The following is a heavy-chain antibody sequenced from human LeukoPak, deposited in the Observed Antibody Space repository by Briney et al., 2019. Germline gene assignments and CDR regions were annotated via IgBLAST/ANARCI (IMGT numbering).Heavy chain of an antibody. CDR2: INTNSGKP. CDR1: GYTFTRYA. J-gene: IGHJ4*02. Sequence: ASVKVSCKASGYTFTRYAMNWVRQAPGQGLEWMGWINTNSGKPTYAQGFTGRYVFSLDTSASTAYLRISSLKAGDTAVYYCARYYYDSSGNGNYLDYWGQGTLVTVSS. CDR3: ARYYYDSSGNGNYLDY. V-gene: IGHV7-4-1*02. D-gene: IGHD3-22*01.